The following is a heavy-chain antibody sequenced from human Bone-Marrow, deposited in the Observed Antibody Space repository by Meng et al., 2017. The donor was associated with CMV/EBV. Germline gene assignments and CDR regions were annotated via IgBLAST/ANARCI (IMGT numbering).Heavy chain of an antibody. V-gene: IGHV2-70*12. CDR1: GLSLRGNAKC. D-gene: IGHD3-16*02. CDR3: AHRPLYPNVFDF. CDR2: IDWNDDK. Sequence: SGPTLVKPTQTLTLTCTLSGLSLRGNAKCVSWVRQPPGKALEWLALIDWNDDKYYSPSLKTRLTISKDTSKNQVVLRMTNLDPVDTGTYFCAHRPLYPNVFDFWGQGTVVTVSS. J-gene: IGHJ3*01.